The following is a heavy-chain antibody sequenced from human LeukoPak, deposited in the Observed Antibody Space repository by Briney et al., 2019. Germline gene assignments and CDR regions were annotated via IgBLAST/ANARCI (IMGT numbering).Heavy chain of an antibody. Sequence: SETLSLTCAVYGGSFSGYYWSWIRQPPGKGLEWIGEINHSGSTNYNPSLKSRVTISVDTSKNQFSLKLSSVTAADTAVYYCARASDIGLCSDYWGQGTLVTVSS. J-gene: IGHJ4*02. D-gene: IGHD2-2*01. CDR2: INHSGST. V-gene: IGHV4-34*01. CDR3: ARASDIGLCSDY. CDR1: GGSFSGYY.